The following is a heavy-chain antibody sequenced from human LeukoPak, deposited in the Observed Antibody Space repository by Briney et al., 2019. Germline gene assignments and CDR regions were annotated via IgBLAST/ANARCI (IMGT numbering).Heavy chain of an antibody. CDR2: IYYSGST. CDR1: GGSISSYY. D-gene: IGHD3-22*01. Sequence: PSETLSLTCTVSGGSISSYYWSWIRQPPGKGLEWIGYIYYSGSTNYNPSLKSRVTISVDTSKNQFSLKLSSVTAAGTAVYYCARGEYDSSAYWGYYFENWGQGTLVTVSS. CDR3: ARGEYDSSAYWGYYFEN. V-gene: IGHV4-59*08. J-gene: IGHJ4*02.